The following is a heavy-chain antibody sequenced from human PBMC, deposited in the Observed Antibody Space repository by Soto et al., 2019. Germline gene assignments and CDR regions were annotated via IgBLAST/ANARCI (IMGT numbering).Heavy chain of an antibody. V-gene: IGHV1-8*01. J-gene: IGHJ4*02. CDR3: AIAYCSGGSCPFDY. D-gene: IGHD2-15*01. Sequence: ASVKVSCKASGYTFTSYDINWVRQATGQGLEWMGWMNPNSGNTGYAQKFQGRVTMTRNTSISTAYMELSSLRSEDTAVYYCAIAYCSGGSCPFDYWGQGTLVTVS. CDR2: MNPNSGNT. CDR1: GYTFTSYD.